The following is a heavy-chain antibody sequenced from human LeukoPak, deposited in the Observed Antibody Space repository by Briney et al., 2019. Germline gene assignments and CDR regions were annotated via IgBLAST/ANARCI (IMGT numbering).Heavy chain of an antibody. CDR1: GGSISSSSYY. D-gene: IGHD5-12*01. Sequence: KPSQTMSLTCTVSGGSISSSSYYWGWLRHPPGKGLEWIGSIYYSGNTYHNPSHKSRVTISVDTSKNQFSLKLSAVTATGTAGRFCASGLPRDGYCELGGRSTRVTVSS. V-gene: IGHV4-39*01. CDR3: ASGLPRDGYCEL. CDR2: IYYSGNT. J-gene: IGHJ2*01.